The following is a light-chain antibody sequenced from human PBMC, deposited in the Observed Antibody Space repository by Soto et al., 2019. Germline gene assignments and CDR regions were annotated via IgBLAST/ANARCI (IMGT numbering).Light chain of an antibody. J-gene: IGKJ3*01. CDR3: QHDDNLPPFS. CDR2: GAS. V-gene: IGKV1-33*01. CDR1: QDIRTS. Sequence: DIQMTQSPSSLSASVGARVSITCQASQDIRTSLSWFQHKPGRAPKLLIYGASYLESGVPSRFRGSGSGTDCTFTITSLQPEDIATYYCQHDDNLPPFSFGPGTIVDIK.